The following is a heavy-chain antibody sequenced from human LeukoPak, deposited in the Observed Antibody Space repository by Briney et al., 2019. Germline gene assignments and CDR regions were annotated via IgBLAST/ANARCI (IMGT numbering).Heavy chain of an antibody. J-gene: IGHJ6*02. Sequence: GGSLRLSCAASGFTVSNNYVTWVRQAPGKGLEWVSVIYSGNRTKYADSVKGRFIISRDNSKNTLLFQMNSLRAEDTAVYYCARLTSGNGLDVWGQGTTVTVS. D-gene: IGHD3-3*01. CDR2: IYSGNRT. CDR1: GFTVSNNY. CDR3: ARLTSGNGLDV. V-gene: IGHV3-66*04.